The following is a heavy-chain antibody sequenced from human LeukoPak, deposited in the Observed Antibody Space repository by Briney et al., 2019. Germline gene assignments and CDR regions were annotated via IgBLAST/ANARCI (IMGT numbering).Heavy chain of an antibody. CDR1: GFTFSSYG. Sequence: GSLRLSCAASGFTFSSYGMSWVRQPPGEGLEWIGYVHLGGRTNYNPSLTGRLTMSVDLYENHISLKLTSVTATDTAVYYCAREGGFYRPLDYSGQGTLVTVSS. CDR2: VHLGGRT. CDR3: AREGGFYRPLDY. J-gene: IGHJ4*02. V-gene: IGHV4-59*12. D-gene: IGHD3-3*01.